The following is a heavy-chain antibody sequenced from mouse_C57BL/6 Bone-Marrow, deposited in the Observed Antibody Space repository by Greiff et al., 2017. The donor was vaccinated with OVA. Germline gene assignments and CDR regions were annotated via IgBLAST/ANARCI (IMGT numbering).Heavy chain of an antibody. CDR1: GYSITSGYY. D-gene: IGHD2-4*01. V-gene: IGHV3-6*01. CDR2: ISYDGSN. Sequence: ESGPGLVKPSQSLSLTCSVTGYSITSGYYWNWIRQFPGNKLEWMGYISYDGSNNYNPSLKNRISITRDTSKNQFFLKLNSVTTEDTATYYCARYDYYWYFDVWGTGTTVTVSS. CDR3: ARYDYYWYFDV. J-gene: IGHJ1*03.